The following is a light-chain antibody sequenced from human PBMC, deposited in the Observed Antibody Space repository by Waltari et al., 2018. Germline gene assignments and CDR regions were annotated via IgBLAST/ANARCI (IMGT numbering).Light chain of an antibody. CDR1: QGISAY. CDR3: QQLNSYPRS. V-gene: IGKV1-9*01. Sequence: DIQLTQSPSFLSASVGDRVTITCRASQGISAYLAWYQQKPGKAPNLLIYTASTLQSWVPSRFSGSGAGTEFTLTISSLQPEDFATYYCQQLNSYPRSFGQGTKLEIK. J-gene: IGKJ2*03. CDR2: TAS.